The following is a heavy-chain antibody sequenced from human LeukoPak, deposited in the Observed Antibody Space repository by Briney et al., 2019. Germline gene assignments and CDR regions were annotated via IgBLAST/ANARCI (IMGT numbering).Heavy chain of an antibody. D-gene: IGHD1-7*01. CDR2: MNPNSGNT. CDR3: AREVAGTTGYYYYYMDV. CDR1: GYTFTSYD. Sequence: ASVKVSCKASGYTFTSYDINWVRQAPGQGLEWMGWMNPNSGNTGYAQKFQGRVTPTRNTSISTAYMELSSLRSEDTAVYYCAREVAGTTGYYYYYMDVWGKGTTVTVS. V-gene: IGHV1-8*01. J-gene: IGHJ6*03.